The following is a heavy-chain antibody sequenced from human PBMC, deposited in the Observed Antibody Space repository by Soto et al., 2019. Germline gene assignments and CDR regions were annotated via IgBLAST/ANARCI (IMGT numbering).Heavy chain of an antibody. J-gene: IGHJ6*02. CDR2: IKQDGSEK. D-gene: IGHD3-10*01. V-gene: IGHV3-7*01. CDR3: ARDGHYYGSGSSSGSDYYYGMDV. Sequence: EVQLVESGGGLVQPGGSLRLSCAASGFTFSSYWMSWVRQAPGKGLEWVANIKQDGSEKYYVDSVKGRFTISRDNAKNSLYLQMNSLRAEDTAVYYCARDGHYYGSGSSSGSDYYYGMDVWGQGTTVTVSS. CDR1: GFTFSSYW.